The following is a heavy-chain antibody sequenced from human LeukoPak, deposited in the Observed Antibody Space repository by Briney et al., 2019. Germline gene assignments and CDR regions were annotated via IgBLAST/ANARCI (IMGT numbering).Heavy chain of an antibody. Sequence: GGSLRLSCAASGFTLSSYTMNWVRQAPGKGLEWVTSISSSSSYIYYADSLKVRFSISRDNARNSLFLQMNSLRAEDTAVYYCARAVAGPAGEYYFDYWGQGTLVTVSS. J-gene: IGHJ4*02. CDR1: GFTLSSYT. CDR3: ARAVAGPAGEYYFDY. D-gene: IGHD6-19*01. CDR2: ISSSSSYI. V-gene: IGHV3-21*01.